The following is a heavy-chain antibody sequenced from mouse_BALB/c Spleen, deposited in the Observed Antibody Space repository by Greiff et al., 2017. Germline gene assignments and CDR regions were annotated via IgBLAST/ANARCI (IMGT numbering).Heavy chain of an antibody. CDR3: AREMIYYGNPAWFAY. V-gene: IGHV14-3*02. CDR1: GFNIKDTY. CDR2: IDPANGNT. Sequence: EVQLQQSGAELVKPGASVKLSCTASGFNIKDTYMHWVKQRPEQGLEWIGRIDPANGNTKYDPKFQGKATITADTSSNTAYLQLSSLTSEDTAVYYCAREMIYYGNPAWFAYWGQGTLVTVSA. D-gene: IGHD2-1*01. J-gene: IGHJ3*01.